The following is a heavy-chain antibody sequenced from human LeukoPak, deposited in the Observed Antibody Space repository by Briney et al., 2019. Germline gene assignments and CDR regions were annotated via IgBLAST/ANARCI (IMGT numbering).Heavy chain of an antibody. CDR2: ISTSSSTI. V-gene: IGHV3-48*02. D-gene: IGHD1-26*01. J-gene: IGHJ4*02. Sequence: PGGSLRLSCAASGFTFSTYSMDWVRQAPGKGLEWISHISTSSSTIYYADSVKGRFTISRDNAKNSLFLQMNNLRDEDTAVYYCVRGWRSNSFDYCGQGTLVTVSS. CDR1: GFTFSTYS. CDR3: VRGWRSNSFDY.